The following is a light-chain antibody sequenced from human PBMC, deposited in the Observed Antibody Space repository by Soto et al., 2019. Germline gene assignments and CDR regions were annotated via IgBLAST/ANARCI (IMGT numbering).Light chain of an antibody. CDR2: GAS. Sequence: ELVLTQSPATLSLSPGERATLSCRASQSVKNNYLAWYRQKPGQAPSLLIYGASTRATGIPDRFSGSGSGTDFILTISRLDPEDFAMYSCQQYGSSPSWTFGQGTKVDIK. J-gene: IGKJ1*01. V-gene: IGKV3-20*01. CDR3: QQYGSSPSWT. CDR1: QSVKNNY.